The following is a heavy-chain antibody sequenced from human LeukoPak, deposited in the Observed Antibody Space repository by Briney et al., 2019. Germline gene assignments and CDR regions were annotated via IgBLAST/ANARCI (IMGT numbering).Heavy chain of an antibody. Sequence: SETLSLTCAVYGGPFSGYYWSWIRQPPGKGLEWIGEINHSGSTNYNPSLKSRVTISVDTSKNQFSLKLSSVTAADTAVYYCARDRKRRYCSSTSCYKGAAFDIWGQGTMVTVSS. CDR3: ARDRKRRYCSSTSCYKGAAFDI. J-gene: IGHJ3*02. CDR1: GGPFSGYY. D-gene: IGHD2-2*02. V-gene: IGHV4-34*01. CDR2: INHSGST.